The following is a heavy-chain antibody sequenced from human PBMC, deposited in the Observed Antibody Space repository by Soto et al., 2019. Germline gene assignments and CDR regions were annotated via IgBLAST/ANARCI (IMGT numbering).Heavy chain of an antibody. V-gene: IGHV1-69*01. CDR3: ARSQGSSTSLEIYYYYYYGMDV. D-gene: IGHD2-2*01. CDR2: IIPISETT. CDR1: GGTFSSYA. J-gene: IGHJ6*02. Sequence: QVQLVQSGAEVKKPGSSVKVSCKASGGTFSSYAISWVRQAPGQGLEWMGGIIPISETTNYAQKFQDRVTITADESKSKAYMELSSLRSEDTAVYYCARSQGSSTSLEIYYYYYYGMDVWGQGTTVTVSS.